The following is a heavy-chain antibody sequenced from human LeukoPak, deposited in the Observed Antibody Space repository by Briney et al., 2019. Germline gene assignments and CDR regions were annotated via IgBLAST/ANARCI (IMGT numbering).Heavy chain of an antibody. Sequence: PGGSLRLSCATSGLTFTSYWMTWVRQAPGKGLEWVSAISGSGGSTYYADSVKGRFTISRDNSKNTLYLQMNSLRAEDTAVYYCALHKFGEPRFDYWGQGTLVTVSS. CDR1: GLTFTSYW. CDR3: ALHKFGEPRFDY. V-gene: IGHV3-23*01. D-gene: IGHD3-10*01. J-gene: IGHJ4*02. CDR2: ISGSGGST.